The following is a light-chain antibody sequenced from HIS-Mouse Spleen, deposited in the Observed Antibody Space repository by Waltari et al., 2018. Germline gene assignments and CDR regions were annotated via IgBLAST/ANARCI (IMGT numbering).Light chain of an antibody. CDR3: YSTDSSGNHRGV. CDR2: EDS. J-gene: IGLJ3*02. Sequence: SYELTQPPSVSVSQGQTARITCSGDALPKKYAYWYKQKSGQAPVLVIYEDSKRPSGIPERFSGSSAGTRATLTISGAQVEDEADYYCYSTDSSGNHRGVFGGGTKLTVL. CDR1: ALPKKY. V-gene: IGLV3-10*01.